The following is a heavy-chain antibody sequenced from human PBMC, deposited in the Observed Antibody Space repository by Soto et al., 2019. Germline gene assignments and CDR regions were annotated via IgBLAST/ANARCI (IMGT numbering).Heavy chain of an antibody. CDR1: GFTFTNYA. J-gene: IGHJ4*02. V-gene: IGHV3-23*01. CDR3: AKDYGSSRYFFDY. Sequence: RGSLRLSCAASGFTFTNYAMSWVRQAPGEGLEWVSTISGSGGNTHYADSVKGRFSISRDNSKNTLYIQMNSLRAEDTAVYYCAKDYGSSRYFFDYWGQGALVTVSS. CDR2: ISGSGGNT. D-gene: IGHD6-19*01.